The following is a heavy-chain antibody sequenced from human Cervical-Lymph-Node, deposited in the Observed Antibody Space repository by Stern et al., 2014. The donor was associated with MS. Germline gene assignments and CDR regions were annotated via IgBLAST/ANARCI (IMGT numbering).Heavy chain of an antibody. J-gene: IGHJ4*02. V-gene: IGHV1-69*01. CDR2: ITHLVDAT. Sequence: QVQLVQSGAEVKKPGSSVKVSCQTSGGTFSTFAIGWVRQAPGKGLEWMGGITHLVDATNDAQKFQGRLTITADESTRTAYMDLSSLRPDDTAMYYCARGDSEAPIYYFDYWGQGTLVTVSS. CDR1: GGTFSTFA. CDR3: ARGDSEAPIYYFDY. D-gene: IGHD2-21*01.